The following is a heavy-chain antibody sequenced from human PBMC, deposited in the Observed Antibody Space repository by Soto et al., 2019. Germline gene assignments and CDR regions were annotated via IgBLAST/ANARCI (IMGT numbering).Heavy chain of an antibody. Sequence: VQLVQSGAEVKKPGSSVKVSCKASGGTFSSYAISWVRQAPGQGLEWMGGIIPIFGTANYAQKFQGRVTITADESTSTAYMELSSLRSEDTAVYYCARASSIAAGYYYYYYGMDVWGQGTTVTVSS. D-gene: IGHD6-6*01. V-gene: IGHV1-69*12. CDR1: GGTFSSYA. J-gene: IGHJ6*02. CDR3: ARASSIAAGYYYYYYGMDV. CDR2: IIPIFGTA.